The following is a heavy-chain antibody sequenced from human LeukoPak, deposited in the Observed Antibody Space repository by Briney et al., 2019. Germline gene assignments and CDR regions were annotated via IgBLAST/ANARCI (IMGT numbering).Heavy chain of an antibody. CDR2: IYYSGST. Sequence: SETLSLTCTVSGYSISSSYYWSWIRQPPGKGLEWIGYIYYSGSTDYNPSLKSRVTISVDTSKNQFSLKLSSVTAADTAVYYCARSSFRGSYLAYWGQGTLVTVSS. D-gene: IGHD3-10*01. CDR1: GYSISSSYY. J-gene: IGHJ4*02. V-gene: IGHV4-59*08. CDR3: ARSSFRGSYLAY.